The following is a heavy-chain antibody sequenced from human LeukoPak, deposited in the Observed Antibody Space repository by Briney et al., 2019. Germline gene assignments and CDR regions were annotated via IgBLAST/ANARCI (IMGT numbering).Heavy chain of an antibody. CDR2: ISYVGSNK. CDR3: AKKWGTMIRGVSCYHYSGLDV. Sequence: GGSLRLSCAASGFTFSSYGVHWVRQAPGKGLGWVAVISYVGSNKYYADCVTGRFTISRGNSKNTLYLQMNSLRAEDTAVYYCAKKWGTMIRGVSCYHYSGLDVWGQRTTVSVSS. CDR1: GFTFSSYG. J-gene: IGHJ6*01. D-gene: IGHD3-10*01. V-gene: IGHV3-30*18.